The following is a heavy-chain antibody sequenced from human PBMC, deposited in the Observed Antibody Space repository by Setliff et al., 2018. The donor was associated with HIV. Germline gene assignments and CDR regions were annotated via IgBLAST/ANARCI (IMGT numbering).Heavy chain of an antibody. D-gene: IGHD3-10*01. CDR1: GGSISSSSYY. V-gene: IGHV4-39*07. J-gene: IGHJ5*02. Sequence: LSLTCTVSGGSISSSSYYWGWIRQPPGKGLEWIGSLYYSGSTYYNPSLKSRVTISVDTSKNQFSLKLSSVTAADTAVYYCVRERIGELLNWFDPWGQGTLVTVSS. CDR2: LYYSGST. CDR3: VRERIGELLNWFDP.